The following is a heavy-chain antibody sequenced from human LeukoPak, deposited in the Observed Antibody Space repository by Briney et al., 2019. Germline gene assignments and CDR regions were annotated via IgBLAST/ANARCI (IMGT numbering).Heavy chain of an antibody. V-gene: IGHV3-66*01. Sequence: GGSLRLSCAASGFTVSSNYMSWVRQAPGKGLEWVSVIYSGGSTYYADSVKGRFTISRVNSKNTLYLQMNSLRAEDTAVYYCARAAYSALYNWFDPWGQGTLVTVSS. CDR2: IYSGGST. J-gene: IGHJ5*02. CDR1: GFTVSSNY. CDR3: ARAAYSALYNWFDP. D-gene: IGHD6-13*01.